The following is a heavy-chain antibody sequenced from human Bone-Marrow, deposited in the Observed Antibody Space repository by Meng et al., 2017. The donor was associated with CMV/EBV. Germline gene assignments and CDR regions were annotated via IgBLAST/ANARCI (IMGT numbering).Heavy chain of an antibody. CDR3: ARRGASIVVVPAARQRGYYYGMDV. J-gene: IGHJ6*02. Sequence: GSLRLSCAVYGGSFSGYYWSWIRQPPGKGLEWIGEINHSGSTNYNPSLKSRVTISVDTSKNQFSLKLSSVTAADTAVYYCARRGASIVVVPAARQRGYYYGMDVWGQGTTVTGSS. CDR2: INHSGST. CDR1: GGSFSGYY. D-gene: IGHD2-2*01. V-gene: IGHV4-34*01.